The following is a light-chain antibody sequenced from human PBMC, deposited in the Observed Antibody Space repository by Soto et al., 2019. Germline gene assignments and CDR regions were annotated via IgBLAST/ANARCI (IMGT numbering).Light chain of an antibody. CDR3: HQYHVYPPT. J-gene: IGKJ1*01. Sequence: DIQMTQSPSTLSASVGERVTITCRASQSIIKELAWHQQKPGKAPRVLIKVASNLESGVPSRFSGGGSGTEFTLTISSLQPDDFATYYCHQYHVYPPTFGQGTKVEI. CDR2: VAS. V-gene: IGKV1-5*03. CDR1: QSIIKE.